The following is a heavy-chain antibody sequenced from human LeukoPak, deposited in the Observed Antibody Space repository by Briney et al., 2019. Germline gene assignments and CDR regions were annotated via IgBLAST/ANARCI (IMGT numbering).Heavy chain of an antibody. CDR1: GDSISSSRSY. CDR3: ARSVEGYCSGGSCYSYYYYMDV. Sequence: SETLSLTCTVSGDSISSSRSYWGWIRQPPGKGLEWIGSIYYSGSTYYNTSLKSRVTISVDTSKNQFSLKLSSVTAADTAVYYCARSVEGYCSGGSCYSYYYYMDVWGKGTTVTVSS. D-gene: IGHD2-15*01. J-gene: IGHJ6*03. V-gene: IGHV4-39*07. CDR2: IYYSGST.